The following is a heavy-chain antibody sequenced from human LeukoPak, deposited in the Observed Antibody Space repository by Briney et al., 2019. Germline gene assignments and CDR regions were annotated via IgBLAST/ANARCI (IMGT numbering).Heavy chain of an antibody. J-gene: IGHJ4*02. CDR1: GFTFSSYG. CDR2: ISYDGSNK. CDR3: ARGGDNSGYYSRRGFDY. Sequence: GGSLRLSCAASGFTFSSYGMHWVRQAPGKGLEWVAVISYDGSNKYYADSVKGRFTISRDNSKNTLYLQMNSLRAEDTAVYFCARGGDNSGYYSRRGFDYWGQGTLVTVSS. D-gene: IGHD3-22*01. V-gene: IGHV3-30*03.